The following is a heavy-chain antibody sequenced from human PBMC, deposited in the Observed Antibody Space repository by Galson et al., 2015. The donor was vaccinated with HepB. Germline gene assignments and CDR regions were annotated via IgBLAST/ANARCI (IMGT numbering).Heavy chain of an antibody. V-gene: IGHV2-5*02. CDR2: IYWDDDE. CDR3: AHRLVMMEKWFDP. J-gene: IGHJ5*02. D-gene: IGHD1-1*01. Sequence: LVKPTQTLTLTCTFSGVSLNTSGVGVGWVRQPPGKALEWLAFIYWDDDERYNPSLKTRLTITKDTSKNQVVLTMTNMDLVDTGTYYCAHRLVMMEKWFDPWGQGTLVTVSS. CDR1: GVSLNTSGVG.